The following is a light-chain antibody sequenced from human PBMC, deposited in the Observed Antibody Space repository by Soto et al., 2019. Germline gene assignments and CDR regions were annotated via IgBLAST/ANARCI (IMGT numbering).Light chain of an antibody. Sequence: EIGLTQSPGTLSLSPGGRATLSCRASQSVSRNYVAWYQQKPGQAPRLLIYGASSRASGIPDGFSGSGSGADFTLSITRLEPEDFALYYCQQYGSTPLTFGGGTKVEIK. CDR2: GAS. CDR1: QSVSRNY. J-gene: IGKJ4*01. V-gene: IGKV3-20*01. CDR3: QQYGSTPLT.